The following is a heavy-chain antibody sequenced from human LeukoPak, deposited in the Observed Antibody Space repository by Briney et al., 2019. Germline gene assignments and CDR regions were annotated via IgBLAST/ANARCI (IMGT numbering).Heavy chain of an antibody. CDR3: ARSPYCTGGSCYLLY. CDR1: GGSISSYY. Sequence: SETLSLTCTVSGGSISSYYWSWIRQPPGKGLEWIGYIYYSGSTNYNPSLKSRVTISVDTSKNQFSLNLSSVTAADTAVYYCARSPYCTGGSCYLLYWGQGTLVTVSS. D-gene: IGHD2-15*01. V-gene: IGHV4-59*12. CDR2: IYYSGST. J-gene: IGHJ4*02.